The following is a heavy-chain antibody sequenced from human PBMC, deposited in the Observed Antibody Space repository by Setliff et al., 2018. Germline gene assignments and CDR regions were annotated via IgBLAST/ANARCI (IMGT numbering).Heavy chain of an antibody. CDR1: GGTLRPYA. J-gene: IGHJ4*02. CDR2: ILPLFGSA. CDR3: ARGPISGSGTYYGAD. D-gene: IGHD3-10*01. V-gene: IGHV1-69*13. Sequence: SVKVSCKASGGTLRPYAFNWVRQAPGQGLEWVGGILPLFGSATYARKFQGRVTITADESTSTTYMEVSSLTSEDTAEYFCARGPISGSGTYYGADWGQGTLVTVSS.